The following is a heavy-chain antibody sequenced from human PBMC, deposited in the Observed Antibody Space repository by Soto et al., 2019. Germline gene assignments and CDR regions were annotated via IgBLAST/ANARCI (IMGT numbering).Heavy chain of an antibody. J-gene: IGHJ4*02. D-gene: IGHD5-12*01. Sequence: DVQLVESGGGLVQPGGSLRLSCAASGFTFSGSWMSWVRQAPGKGLEFVVNIKEDGSVRNYVDSVKGRLTISRDNAKNSVYLQMNSLRDEDTAVYYCARDPGYSSFDHWGQGTLVTVSS. CDR1: GFTFSGSW. CDR2: IKEDGSVR. CDR3: ARDPGYSSFDH. V-gene: IGHV3-7*01.